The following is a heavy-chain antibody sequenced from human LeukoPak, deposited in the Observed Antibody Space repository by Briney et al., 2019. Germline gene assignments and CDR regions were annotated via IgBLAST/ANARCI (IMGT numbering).Heavy chain of an antibody. CDR2: ISSSGSTI. Sequence: GGSLRLSCAASGFTFSSYEMNWVRQAPGKGLEWVSYISSSGSTIYYADSVKGRFTISRDNAKNSLYLQMNSLRAEDTAVYYCARVSPGYYYDSSGYNWFDPWGQGTLVTVSS. V-gene: IGHV3-48*03. CDR1: GFTFSSYE. CDR3: ARVSPGYYYDSSGYNWFDP. J-gene: IGHJ5*02. D-gene: IGHD3-22*01.